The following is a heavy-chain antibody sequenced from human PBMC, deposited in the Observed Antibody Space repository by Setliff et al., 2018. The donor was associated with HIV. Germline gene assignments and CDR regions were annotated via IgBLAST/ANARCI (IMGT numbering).Heavy chain of an antibody. CDR1: GPSINIHY. CDR3: AKGAGFYGDYTFDH. J-gene: IGHJ4*02. D-gene: IGHD4-17*01. V-gene: IGHV4-59*11. CDR2: IYSTGST. Sequence: SETLSLTCTVSGPSINIHYWSWSRQSPGKGFEWIGYIYSTGSTNYNPSLMRRVTISMVASRNQFSLKVTSVTAADTAVYYCAKGAGFYGDYTFDHWGQGRQVTVSS.